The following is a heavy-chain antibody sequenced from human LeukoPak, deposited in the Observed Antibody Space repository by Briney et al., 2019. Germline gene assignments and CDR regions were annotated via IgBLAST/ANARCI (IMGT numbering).Heavy chain of an antibody. J-gene: IGHJ4*02. CDR1: GFTFTNAW. CDR2: IKSSTDDGTT. V-gene: IGHV3-15*01. CDR3: TTVLIGYCSSSSCYAGDF. Sequence: PGGSLRLSCAASGFTFTNAWMSWVRQAPGKGLEWVGRIKSSTDDGTTDYAAPVKGRFTISRDDSKATVYLQMNSLNTEDTAVYYCTTVLIGYCSSSSCYAGDFWGQGALVIVSS. D-gene: IGHD2-2*01.